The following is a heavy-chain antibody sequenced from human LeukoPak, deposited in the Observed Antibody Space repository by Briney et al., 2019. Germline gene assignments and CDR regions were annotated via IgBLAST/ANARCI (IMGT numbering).Heavy chain of an antibody. CDR2: IYYSGGT. CDR3: ARTGYCSSRYCDYYGMDV. J-gene: IGHJ6*02. Sequence: SETLSLTCTISGDSISNYYWSWIRQPPGRGLEWIGYIYYSGGTNYNPSLKSRVSISVDTSKTHFSLKLTSVTATDTAIYYCARTGYCSSRYCDYYGMDVWGQGTTVTVSS. CDR1: GDSISNYY. V-gene: IGHV4-59*01. D-gene: IGHD6-13*01.